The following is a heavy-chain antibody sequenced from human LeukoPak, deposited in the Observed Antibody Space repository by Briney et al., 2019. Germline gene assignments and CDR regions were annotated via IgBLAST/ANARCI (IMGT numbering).Heavy chain of an antibody. CDR1: GFTFSSYS. J-gene: IGHJ3*02. Sequence: GGSLRLSCAASGFTFSSYSMNWVRQAPGKGLEWVSYISTSTSTIYYADSVKGRFTISRDNAKNSLYLQMNRLRDEDTAVYYCARYSSGHDAFDIWGQGTMVTVSS. V-gene: IGHV3-48*02. CDR3: ARYSSGHDAFDI. D-gene: IGHD6-19*01. CDR2: ISTSTSTI.